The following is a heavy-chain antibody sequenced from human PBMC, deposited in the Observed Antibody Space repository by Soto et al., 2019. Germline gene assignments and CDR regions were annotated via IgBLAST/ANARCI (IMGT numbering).Heavy chain of an antibody. J-gene: IGHJ3*02. CDR3: ARDAGPGAFDI. V-gene: IGHV3-48*03. CDR1: GFSFSTYE. Sequence: GGSLRLSCAASGFSFSTYEMNWVRQAPGKGREWVSYIGSSGTIIYYADSVKGRFTISRDNAKSSLYVQMNSLRVEDTAVYYCARDAGPGAFDIWGQGTMVTVS. CDR2: IGSSGTII.